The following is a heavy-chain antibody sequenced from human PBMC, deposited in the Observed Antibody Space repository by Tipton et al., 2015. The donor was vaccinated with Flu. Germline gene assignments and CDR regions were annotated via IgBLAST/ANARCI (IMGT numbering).Heavy chain of an antibody. J-gene: IGHJ4*02. V-gene: IGHV3-74*01. Sequence: SLRLSCAASGFTFSGHWMHWVRQAPGKGLVWVSHSNYDGSTTHYADSVKGRFTISRDNAKGTLYLQMNSLRAEDAAVYYCVRTLGGAGAFWGRGTLVTVSS. CDR2: SNYDGSTT. D-gene: IGHD6-19*01. CDR3: VRTLGGAGAF. CDR1: GFTFSGHW.